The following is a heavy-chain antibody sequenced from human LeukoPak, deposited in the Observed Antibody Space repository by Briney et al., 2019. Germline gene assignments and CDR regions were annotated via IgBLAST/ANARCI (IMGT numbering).Heavy chain of an antibody. CDR3: AKDSIRVWNFFDY. J-gene: IGHJ4*02. CDR1: GFTFSSFG. Sequence: GGSLRLSCAASGFTFSSFGMIGVRQAPGKGLEWVSAISGSGGSTSYADSVKGRFTISRDNSKNTLYPQMNSLRPEHTAVYYCAKDSIRVWNFFDYWGQGTLVTVSS. V-gene: IGHV3-23*01. D-gene: IGHD2-8*01. CDR2: ISGSGGST.